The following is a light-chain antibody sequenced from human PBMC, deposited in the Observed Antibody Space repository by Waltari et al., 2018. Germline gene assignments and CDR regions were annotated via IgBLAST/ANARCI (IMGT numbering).Light chain of an antibody. CDR1: SSNIRSNY. CDR3: AAWDDSLSGWV. CDR2: RNN. Sequence: QSVLTQPPSASGTPGQRVTISCSGSSSNIRSNYVYCYQPLPGTAPTLLIYRNNQRPSGVPDRFSGSKSGTSASLAISGLRSEDEADYYCAAWDDSLSGWVFGGGTKLTVL. J-gene: IGLJ3*02. V-gene: IGLV1-47*01.